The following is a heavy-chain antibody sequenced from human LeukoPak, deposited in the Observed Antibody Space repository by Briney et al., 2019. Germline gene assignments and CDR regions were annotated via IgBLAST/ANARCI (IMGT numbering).Heavy chain of an antibody. CDR2: IYTSGST. Sequence: PSETLSLTCTVSGGSISSYYWSWIRQPAGKGLEWIGRIYTSGSTNYNPSLQSRVTMSADTSKNKFSLKLSSVTAADTAVYYCARSEIAAAGSVYYYYYMDVWGKGTTVTVSS. D-gene: IGHD6-13*01. CDR3: ARSEIAAAGSVYYYYYMDV. V-gene: IGHV4-4*07. CDR1: GGSISSYY. J-gene: IGHJ6*03.